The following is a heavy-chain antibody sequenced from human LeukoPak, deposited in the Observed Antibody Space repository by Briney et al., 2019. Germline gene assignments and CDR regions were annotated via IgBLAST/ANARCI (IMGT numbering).Heavy chain of an antibody. CDR1: GFSLSSYE. D-gene: IGHD2-2*01. CDR3: ARRYCSSTSCLFDY. V-gene: IGHV3-48*03. Sequence: GGSPRLSCAASGFSLSSYEMNWVRQAPGKGLEWVSQISSSGTTIYYADSVKGRFTISRDNAKNSLYLQMNSLRAEDTAVYYCARRYCSSTSCLFDYWGQGTLVTVSS. J-gene: IGHJ4*02. CDR2: ISSSGTTI.